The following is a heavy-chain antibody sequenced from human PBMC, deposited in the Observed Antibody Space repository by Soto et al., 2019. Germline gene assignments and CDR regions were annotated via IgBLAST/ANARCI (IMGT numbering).Heavy chain of an antibody. D-gene: IGHD6-25*01. CDR1: GFTFSNYA. CDR3: ENGGAARIYFAY. J-gene: IGHJ4*02. CDR2: ISSGGVST. V-gene: IGHV3-23*01. Sequence: EVQLLESGGGLVQPGGSLRLSCAASGFTFSNYAMSWVRQAPGKGLEWVSAISSGGVSTYYADSVKGRFTISRDNSKNTLYLQMNSLRAEDTAIYYCENGGAARIYFAYWGQGTLVTVSS.